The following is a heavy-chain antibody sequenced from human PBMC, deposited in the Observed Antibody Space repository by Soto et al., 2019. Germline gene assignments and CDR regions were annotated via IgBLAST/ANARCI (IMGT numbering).Heavy chain of an antibody. J-gene: IGHJ6*02. D-gene: IGHD1-1*01. Sequence: GGSLRLSCAASGFTFSSYAMHWVRQAPGKGLEWVAVISYDGSNKYYADSVKGRFTISRDNSKNALYLQMNSLRAEDTAVYYCAREPETTNWNDLGSYGMDVWGQGTTVTVSS. V-gene: IGHV3-30-3*01. CDR1: GFTFSSYA. CDR3: AREPETTNWNDLGSYGMDV. CDR2: ISYDGSNK.